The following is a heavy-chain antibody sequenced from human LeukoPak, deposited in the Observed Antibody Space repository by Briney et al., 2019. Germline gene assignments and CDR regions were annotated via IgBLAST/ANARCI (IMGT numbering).Heavy chain of an antibody. V-gene: IGHV3-30*02. D-gene: IGHD2-2*02. Sequence: PGGSLRLSCAASGFTFSSYAMSWVRQAPGKGLEWVAFIRYDGSNKYYADSVKGRFTISRDNSKNTLYLQMNSLRAEDTAVYYCAKTKEVVPAAIGIAHHFDYWGQGTLVTVSS. CDR2: IRYDGSNK. J-gene: IGHJ4*02. CDR1: GFTFSSYA. CDR3: AKTKEVVPAAIGIAHHFDY.